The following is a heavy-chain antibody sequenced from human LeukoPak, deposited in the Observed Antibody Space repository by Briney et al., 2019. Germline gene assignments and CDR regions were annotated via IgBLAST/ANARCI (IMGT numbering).Heavy chain of an antibody. CDR2: IIPIFGTA. Sequence: GASVKVSCKASGGTFSSYAVSWVRQAPGQGLEWMGGIIPIFGTANYAQKFQGRVTITADESTSTAYMELSRLRSDDTAVYYCARDLMDTAMWEFDYWGQGTLVTVSS. CDR3: ARDLMDTAMWEFDY. D-gene: IGHD5-18*01. J-gene: IGHJ4*02. CDR1: GGTFSSYA. V-gene: IGHV1-69*13.